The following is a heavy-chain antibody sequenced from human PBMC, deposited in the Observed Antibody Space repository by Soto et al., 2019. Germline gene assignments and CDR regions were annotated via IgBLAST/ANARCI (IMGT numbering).Heavy chain of an antibody. CDR2: IIPIFGTA. Sequence: SVKVSCKASGGTFSSYAISWVRQAPGQGLEWMGGIIPIFGTANYAQKLQGRVTITADESTSTAYMELSSLRSEDTAVYYCARETTDHDAFDIWGQGTMVTVSS. V-gene: IGHV1-69*13. CDR3: ARETTDHDAFDI. J-gene: IGHJ3*02. CDR1: GGTFSSYA.